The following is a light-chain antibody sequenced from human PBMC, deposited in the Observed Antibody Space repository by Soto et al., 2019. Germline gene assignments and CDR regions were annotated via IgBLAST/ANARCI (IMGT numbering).Light chain of an antibody. CDR2: DAS. CDR3: QQRSNWPPNT. J-gene: IGKJ2*01. Sequence: VLTQSPGTLSLSPGERATLSCRASQSVSSYLAWYQQKPGQAPRLLIYDASNRATGIPARFSGSGSGTDFTLTISSLEPEDFAVYYCQQRSNWPPNTFGQGTKLEIK. V-gene: IGKV3-11*01. CDR1: QSVSSY.